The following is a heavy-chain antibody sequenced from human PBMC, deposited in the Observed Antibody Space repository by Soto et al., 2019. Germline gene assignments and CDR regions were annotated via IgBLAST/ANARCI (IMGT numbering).Heavy chain of an antibody. CDR2: IDWDDDK. CDR1: GFSLSTSGMC. J-gene: IGHJ6*03. V-gene: IGHV2-70*11. CDR3: ARTQRERERRFDGYYYYMDV. D-gene: IGHD1-1*01. Sequence: GSGPTLVNPTQTLTLTCTFSGFSLSTSGMCVSWIRQPPGKALEWLARIDWDDDKYYNTSVKTRVTISKDTSKNQVVLTMTNMDPVDTGTYYCARTQRERERRFDGYYYYMDVWGKGTTVTVSS.